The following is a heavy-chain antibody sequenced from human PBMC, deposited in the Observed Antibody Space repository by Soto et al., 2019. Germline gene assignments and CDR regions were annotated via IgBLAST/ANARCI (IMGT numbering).Heavy chain of an antibody. V-gene: IGHV3-53*01. CDR2: IYSGGST. D-gene: IGHD6-13*01. J-gene: IGHJ6*02. CDR1: GFAVSSNY. CDR3: ARDSAAAGYYYYGMDV. Sequence: GGSLRLSCAASGFAVSSNYMSWVRQAPGKGLEWVSVIYSGGSTYYADSVKGRFTISRDNSKNTLYLQMNSLRAEDTAVYYCARDSAAAGYYYYGMDVWGQGTTVTVSS.